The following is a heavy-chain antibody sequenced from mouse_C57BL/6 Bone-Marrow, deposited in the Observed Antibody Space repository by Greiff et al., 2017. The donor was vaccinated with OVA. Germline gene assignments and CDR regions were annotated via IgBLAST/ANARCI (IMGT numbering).Heavy chain of an antibody. CDR2: IYPRSGNT. CDR3: ARAYSNYGWFAY. CDR1: GYTFTSYG. J-gene: IGHJ3*01. Sequence: VKLMESGAELVRPGASVKLSCKASGYTFTSYGISWVKQRTGQGLEWIGEIYPRSGNTYYNEKFKGKATLTADKSSSTAYMELRSLTSEDSAVYFGARAYSNYGWFAYWGQGTLVTVSA. V-gene: IGHV1-81*01. D-gene: IGHD2-5*01.